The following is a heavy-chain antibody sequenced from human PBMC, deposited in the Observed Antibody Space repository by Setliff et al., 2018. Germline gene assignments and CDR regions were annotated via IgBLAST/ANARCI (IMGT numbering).Heavy chain of an antibody. CDR1: GGSISRYY. J-gene: IGHJ4*02. CDR2: MYSSGST. Sequence: PSETLSLTCTVSGGSISRYYWGWIRQPPGKGLEWIGSMYSSGSTYYNPSLKSRVTISVDTSQNQFSLKLSSVTAADTAAYYCASHPRVTIFGVVAFDYWGQGILVTVSS. D-gene: IGHD3-3*01. V-gene: IGHV4-39*01. CDR3: ASHPRVTIFGVVAFDY.